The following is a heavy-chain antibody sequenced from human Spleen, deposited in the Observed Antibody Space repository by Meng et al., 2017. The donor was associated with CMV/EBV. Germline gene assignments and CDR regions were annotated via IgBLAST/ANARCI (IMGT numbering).Heavy chain of an antibody. CDR1: GFPFSDYS. CDR2: ISYDENET. D-gene: IGHD2-8*01. Sequence: GGSLRLSCAASGFPFSDYSMHWVRQAPGKGLEWLAVISYDENETYHADSMKGRFTISRDNSKNTLYLQMNSLRAEDTAVYYCARVVSGWYFDYWGQGTLVTVSS. V-gene: IGHV3-30*04. CDR3: ARVVSGWYFDY. J-gene: IGHJ4*02.